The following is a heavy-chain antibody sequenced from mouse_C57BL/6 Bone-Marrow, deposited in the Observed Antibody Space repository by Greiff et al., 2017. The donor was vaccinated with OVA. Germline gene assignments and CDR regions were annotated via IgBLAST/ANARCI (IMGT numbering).Heavy chain of an antibody. CDR3: ARNYGSSYNAMDD. D-gene: IGHD1-1*01. CDR2: IDPSDSYT. V-gene: IGHV1-59*01. J-gene: IGHJ4*01. Sequence: VQLQQSGAELVRPGTSVKLSCKASGYTFTSYWMHWVKQRPGQGLEWIGVIDPSDSYTNYNQKFKGKATLTVDTSSSTAYMQLSSLTSEDSAVYYGARNYGSSYNAMDDWGQGTSVTVSS. CDR1: GYTFTSYW.